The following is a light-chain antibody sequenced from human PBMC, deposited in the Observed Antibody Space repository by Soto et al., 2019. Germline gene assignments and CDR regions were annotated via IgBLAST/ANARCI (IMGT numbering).Light chain of an antibody. J-gene: IGLJ1*01. Sequence: QSALTQPPSVSGSPGQSVTVSCTGTSSDVGTYTYVSWYQQHPGKAPKLIIYDVIKRPSGVPDRVSGSKSGNTASLTISGLQAEDEADYYCCSYAGSYTHVFGTGTKLTVL. V-gene: IGLV2-11*01. CDR2: DVI. CDR3: CSYAGSYTHV. CDR1: SSDVGTYTY.